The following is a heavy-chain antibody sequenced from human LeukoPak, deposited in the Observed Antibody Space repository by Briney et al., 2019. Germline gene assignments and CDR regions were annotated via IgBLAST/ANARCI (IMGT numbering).Heavy chain of an antibody. V-gene: IGHV1-69*04. Sequence: GASVKVSCKASGGTFSSYAISWVRQAPGQGLEWMGRIIPILGIANYAQKFQGRVTITADKSTSTAYMELSSLRSEDTAVYYCARDPSTPRLGNNWFDPWGQGTLVTVSS. CDR2: IIPILGIA. CDR3: ARDPSTPRLGNNWFDP. CDR1: GGTFSSYA. D-gene: IGHD2-2*01. J-gene: IGHJ5*02.